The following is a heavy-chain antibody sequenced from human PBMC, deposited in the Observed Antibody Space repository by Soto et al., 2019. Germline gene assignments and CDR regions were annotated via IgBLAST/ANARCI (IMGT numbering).Heavy chain of an antibody. V-gene: IGHV6-1*01. CDR3: ARGSRLIRYYHYYGMDV. Sequence: QVQLQQSGPGLVKPSQTLSLTCAVSGDSVSSNSAAWNWIRQSPSRGLEWLGRTFYRSKWYNEYAVSMQSRITINPDTSKNQFSLRLNSVTPEDTAVYYCARGSRLIRYYHYYGMDVWGQGTTVTVSS. CDR1: GDSVSSNSAA. J-gene: IGHJ6*02. CDR2: TFYRSKWYN. D-gene: IGHD3-10*01.